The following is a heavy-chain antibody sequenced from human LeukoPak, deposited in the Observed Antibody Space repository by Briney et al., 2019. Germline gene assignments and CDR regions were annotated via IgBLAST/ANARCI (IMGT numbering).Heavy chain of an antibody. CDR1: GFTFSSYA. J-gene: IGHJ5*02. Sequence: PGGSLRLSCAASGFTFSSYAMSWVRQAPGKGLEWVSSISSSSSYIYYADSVKGRFTISRDNAKNSLYLQMNSLRAEDTAVYYCARVAAAAFDPWGQGTLVTVSS. V-gene: IGHV3-21*01. CDR3: ARVAAAAFDP. D-gene: IGHD6-13*01. CDR2: ISSSSSYI.